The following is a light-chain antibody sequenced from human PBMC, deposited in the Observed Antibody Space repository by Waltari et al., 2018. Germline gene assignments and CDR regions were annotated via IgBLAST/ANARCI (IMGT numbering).Light chain of an antibody. CDR1: RGHSSNV. Sequence: QLVLTQSPSVSASLGASVKLPCTLSRGHSSNVIAGHQHQPGKGPRYLMKVNSEGSHSKGDEIPDRFSGSSSGPERYLTISSLQSDDEADYYCQTGGHGTWVFGGGTKLTVL. CDR3: QTGGHGTWV. J-gene: IGLJ3*02. CDR2: VNSEGSH. V-gene: IGLV4-69*01.